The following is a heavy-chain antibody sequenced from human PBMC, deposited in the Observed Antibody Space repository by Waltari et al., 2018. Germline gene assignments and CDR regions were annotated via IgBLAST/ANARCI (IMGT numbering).Heavy chain of an antibody. CDR1: GYTFTSYG. V-gene: IGHV1-18*01. J-gene: IGHJ5*02. CDR3: ARDHERYCSSTSCYVAWFDP. D-gene: IGHD2-2*01. CDR2: ISAYNDNT. Sequence: QVQLVQSGAEVKKPGASVKVSRKASGYTFTSYGISWVRQAPGQGLEWMGWISAYNDNTNYAQKLQGRVTMTTDTSTSTAYMELRSLRSDDTAVDYCARDHERYCSSTSCYVAWFDPWGQGTLVTVSS.